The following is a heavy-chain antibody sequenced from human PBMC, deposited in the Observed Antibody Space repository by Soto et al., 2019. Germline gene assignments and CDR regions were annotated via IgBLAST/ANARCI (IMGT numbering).Heavy chain of an antibody. D-gene: IGHD1-26*01. CDR2: IYYSGST. V-gene: IGHV4-59*12. CDR3: ARASHLQYSGSYYGMDV. J-gene: IGHJ6*02. CDR1: GGSISSYY. Sequence: SETLSLTCTVSGGSISSYYWSWIRQPPGKGLEWIGCIYYSGSTNYNPSLKSRVTISVDTSKNQFSLKLSSVTAEDTAVYYCARASHLQYSGSYYGMDVWGQGTTVTVSS.